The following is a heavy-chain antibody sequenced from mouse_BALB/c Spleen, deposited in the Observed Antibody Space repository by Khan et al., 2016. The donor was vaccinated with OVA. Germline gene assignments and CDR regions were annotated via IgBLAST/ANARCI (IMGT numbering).Heavy chain of an antibody. CDR2: IDPPNDDS. Sequence: VQLKQSGAELVKPGASVKLSCSASGFNIKDTYIHWMKQRPEQGLEWIGRIDPPNDDSKYGPKFQAKATLTADTSSNTAYLQLSSQTYEDTAVYYCATLYANPFAFWGQGTLVSVSA. D-gene: IGHD2-1*01. CDR1: GFNIKDTY. V-gene: IGHV14-3*02. J-gene: IGHJ3*01. CDR3: ATLYANPFAF.